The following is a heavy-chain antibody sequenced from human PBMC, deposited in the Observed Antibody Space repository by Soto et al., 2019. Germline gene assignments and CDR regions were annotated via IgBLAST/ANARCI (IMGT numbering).Heavy chain of an antibody. Sequence: PGGSLRLSCAASGFTFSTYAMSWVRQAPGKGLEWVSAISGGGGSTYYGDSVKGRFTISRDNSKNTLYLQMNSLRAEDTAVYYCAKGLGYYDSSAYDYWGQGTLVTVSS. V-gene: IGHV3-23*01. CDR2: ISGGGGST. CDR1: GFTFSTYA. J-gene: IGHJ4*02. D-gene: IGHD3-22*01. CDR3: AKGLGYYDSSAYDY.